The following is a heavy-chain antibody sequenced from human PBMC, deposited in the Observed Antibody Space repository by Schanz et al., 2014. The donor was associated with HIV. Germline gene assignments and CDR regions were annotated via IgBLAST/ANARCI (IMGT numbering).Heavy chain of an antibody. J-gene: IGHJ4*02. D-gene: IGHD6-13*01. CDR1: GYTFTSYS. CDR3: AREYSSWNRYFDL. V-gene: IGHV1-69*06. CDR2: IIPIFGTT. Sequence: QVQLVQSGAEVKKPGASVKVSCKASGYTFTSYSISWVRQAPGQGLEWMGGIIPIFGTTNYAQKFQGRVTITADISTSTAYMELNSLRSEDTAVYYCAREYSSWNRYFDLWGRGTLVTVSS.